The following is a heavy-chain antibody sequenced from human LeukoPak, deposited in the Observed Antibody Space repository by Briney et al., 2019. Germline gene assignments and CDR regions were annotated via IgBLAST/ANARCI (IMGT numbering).Heavy chain of an antibody. Sequence: GGSLRLSCAASGCTFSNAWMSWVRQAPGKGLEWVGRIKSKTDGGTTDYAAPVKGRFTISRDDSKNTLYLQMNSLKTEDTGVYYCTTELGFQGSFDYWGQGTLVTVSS. CDR2: IKSKTDGGTT. V-gene: IGHV3-15*01. J-gene: IGHJ4*02. D-gene: IGHD3-10*01. CDR1: GCTFSNAW. CDR3: TTELGFQGSFDY.